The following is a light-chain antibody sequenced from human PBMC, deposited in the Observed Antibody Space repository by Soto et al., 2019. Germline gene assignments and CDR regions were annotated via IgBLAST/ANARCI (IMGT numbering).Light chain of an antibody. Sequence: IHLTQSPSSLSAFVGDRVTITCRASQVIGSYLAWYHQKPGKAPKLLIYGASTLQSGVPSRFSGSGSGTDFTLTISSLQPEDFATYYCQQLNNYPLTFGGGTKVDIK. CDR2: GAS. CDR1: QVIGSY. CDR3: QQLNNYPLT. J-gene: IGKJ4*01. V-gene: IGKV1-9*01.